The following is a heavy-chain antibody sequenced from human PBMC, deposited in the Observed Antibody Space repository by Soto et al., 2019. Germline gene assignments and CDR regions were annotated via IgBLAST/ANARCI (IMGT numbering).Heavy chain of an antibody. Sequence: QVQLVESGGGLVKPGGSLRLSCAASGFTFSNYDMSWKRQPPGKGLEWVSYISSSSSYTNYADSVKGRFTISRDNAKNSLYLPMTSLRAEDTAVYYCARGYSSSWYVNYSYGMDVWGQGTTVTVSS. CDR3: ARGYSSSWYVNYSYGMDV. J-gene: IGHJ6*02. D-gene: IGHD6-13*01. CDR2: ISSSSSYT. CDR1: GFTFSNYD. V-gene: IGHV3-11*05.